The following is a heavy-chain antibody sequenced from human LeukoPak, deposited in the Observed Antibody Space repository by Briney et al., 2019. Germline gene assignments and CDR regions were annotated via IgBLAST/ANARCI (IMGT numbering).Heavy chain of an antibody. Sequence: GASVKVSCKASGYTFTSYYMHWVRQAPGQGLEWMGIINASGGSTSYAQKFQGRVTMTRDMSTSTVYMELSSLRSEDTAVYYCARGANPRASYMDVWGKGTTVTVSS. D-gene: IGHD1-14*01. CDR3: ARGANPRASYMDV. J-gene: IGHJ6*03. CDR1: GYTFTSYY. V-gene: IGHV1-46*01. CDR2: INASGGST.